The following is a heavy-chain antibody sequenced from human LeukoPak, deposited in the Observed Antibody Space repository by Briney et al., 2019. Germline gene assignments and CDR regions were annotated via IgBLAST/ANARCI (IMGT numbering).Heavy chain of an antibody. CDR2: IYYSGTT. D-gene: IGHD5-12*01. CDR1: GGSISSDNCY. J-gene: IGHJ4*02. CDR3: ARHTLKPVASSYFDY. V-gene: IGHV4-39*01. Sequence: SETLSLTCTVSGGSISSDNCYWGWIRQPPGKGLEWIGSIYYSGTTYYNPSLKSRVTISVDTSKNQFSLKLSSVTAADTAVYYCARHTLKPVASSYFDYWGQGTLVTVSS.